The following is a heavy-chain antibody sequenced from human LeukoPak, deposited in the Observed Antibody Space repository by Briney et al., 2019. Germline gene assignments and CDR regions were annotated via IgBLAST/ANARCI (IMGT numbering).Heavy chain of an antibody. V-gene: IGHV3-33*01. CDR1: GFTFSSYG. D-gene: IGHD2-15*01. CDR2: IWYDGSNK. J-gene: IGHJ6*02. CDR3: ARPRASTPMTPYGMDV. Sequence: GGSLRLSCAASGFTFSSYGMHWVRQAPGKGLEWVAVIWYDGSNKYYADSVKGRFTISRDNSKNTLYLQMNSLRAEDTAVYYCARPRASTPMTPYGMDVWGQGTTVTVSS.